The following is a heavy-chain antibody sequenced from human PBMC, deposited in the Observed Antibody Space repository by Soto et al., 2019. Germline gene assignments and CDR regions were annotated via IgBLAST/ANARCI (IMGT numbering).Heavy chain of an antibody. V-gene: IGHV5-51*01. CDR2: IYPGDSDT. CDR1: GYSFTNYW. Sequence: GESLKITCKRSGYSFTNYWIGWVRQMPGTGLEWMGIIYPGDSDTRYSLSFQGAVTISADKYIGTAYLPWRSLRASDTAMYYCAIGGDWYFFDMWAQGTMVTVSS. D-gene: IGHD2-21*02. J-gene: IGHJ3*02. CDR3: AIGGDWYFFDM.